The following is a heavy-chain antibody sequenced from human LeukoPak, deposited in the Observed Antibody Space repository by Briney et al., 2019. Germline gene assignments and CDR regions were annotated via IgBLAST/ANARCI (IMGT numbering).Heavy chain of an antibody. CDR3: ARGYCSGTSCSWFDP. CDR2: IIPIFGTA. V-gene: IGHV1-69*06. D-gene: IGHD2-2*01. Sequence: ASVKVSCKASGGTFSSYTISWVRQAPGQGLEWMGGIIPIFGTANYAQKFQGRVTITADRSTSTVYMELSSLRSEDTAVYYCARGYCSGTSCSWFDPWGQGTLVTVSS. J-gene: IGHJ5*02. CDR1: GGTFSSYT.